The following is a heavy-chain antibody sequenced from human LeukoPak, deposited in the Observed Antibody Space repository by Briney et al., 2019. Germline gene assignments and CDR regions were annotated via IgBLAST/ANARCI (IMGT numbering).Heavy chain of an antibody. V-gene: IGHV1-8*03. CDR3: ARGLRQWLGIDY. Sequence: ASVKVSCKASGYTFAGYDINWVRQATGQGLEWMGWMNPNSGNTGYAQKFQGRVTITRNTSISTAYMELSSLRSEDTAVYYCARGLRQWLGIDYWGQGTLVTVSS. CDR1: GYTFAGYD. D-gene: IGHD6-19*01. J-gene: IGHJ4*02. CDR2: MNPNSGNT.